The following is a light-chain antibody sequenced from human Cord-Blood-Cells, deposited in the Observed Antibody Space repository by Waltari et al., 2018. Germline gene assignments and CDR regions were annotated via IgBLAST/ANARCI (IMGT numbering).Light chain of an antibody. CDR1: ALPKQY. J-gene: IGLJ3*02. V-gene: IGLV3-25*02. CDR3: QSADSSGTWV. CDR2: KDS. Sequence: SYELTQPPSVSVSPGQPARLTCSGDALPKQYASWYQHKPGQAPVLVIYKDSERPSGIPERFSGSSSGTTVTLTISGVQAEDEADYYCQSADSSGTWVFGGGTKLTVL.